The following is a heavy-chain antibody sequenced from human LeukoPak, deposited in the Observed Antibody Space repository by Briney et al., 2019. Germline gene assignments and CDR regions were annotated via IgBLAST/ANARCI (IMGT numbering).Heavy chain of an antibody. D-gene: IGHD2-2*01. V-gene: IGHV4-34*01. CDR1: SGSFSGYY. CDR2: INHSGST. CDR3: ARGRGYCSSTSCYRHNWFDP. Sequence: PSETLSLTCAVYSGSFSGYYWSWIRQPPGKGLEWIGEINHSGSTNYNPTLKSRVTISVDTSKNQFSLKLSSVTAADTAVYYCARGRGYCSSTSCYRHNWFDPWGQGTLVTVSS. J-gene: IGHJ5*02.